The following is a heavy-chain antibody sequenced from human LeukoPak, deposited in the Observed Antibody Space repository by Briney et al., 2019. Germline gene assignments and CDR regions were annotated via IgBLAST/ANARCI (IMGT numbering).Heavy chain of an antibody. CDR3: ASPGPGHRYYYYYGMDV. CDR2: LNPHSGNT. V-gene: IGHV1-8*01. Sequence: ASVKVSCKASGYTFTNYDINWVRQATGQGLEWMGWLNPHSGNTGYAQKFQGRVTMTRNTSISTAYMELSSLRSEDTAVYYCASPGPGHRYYYYYGMDVWGQGTTVTVSS. J-gene: IGHJ6*02. CDR1: GYTFTNYD.